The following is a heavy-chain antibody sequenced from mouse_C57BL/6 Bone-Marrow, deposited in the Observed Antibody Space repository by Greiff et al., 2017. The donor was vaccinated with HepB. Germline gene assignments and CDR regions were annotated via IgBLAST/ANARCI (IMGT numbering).Heavy chain of an antibody. CDR2: IYPGGGYT. J-gene: IGHJ4*01. D-gene: IGHD1-1*02. Sequence: VQVVESGAELVRPGTSVKMSCKASGYTFTNYWIGWAKQRPGHGLEWIGDIYPGGGYTNYNEKFKGKATLTADKSSSTAYMQFSSLTSEDSAIYYCARYGYYTMDYWGQGTSVTVSS. CDR3: ARYGYYTMDY. CDR1: GYTFTNYW. V-gene: IGHV1-63*01.